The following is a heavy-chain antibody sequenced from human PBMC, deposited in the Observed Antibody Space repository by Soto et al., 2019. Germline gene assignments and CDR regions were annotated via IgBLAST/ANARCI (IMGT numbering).Heavy chain of an antibody. CDR3: ASIIVVLIDDALAI. V-gene: IGHV3-30-3*01. Sequence: QVQLVESGGGVVQPGRSLTLSCAASGFTFSNYPMHWVRQAPGKGLEWVALISYDGSNQYYADSVKGRFTVSRDNSKNTPSLQMDSLRAEDTALYLCASIIVVLIDDALAIWGPGTMVTVSS. D-gene: IGHD3-16*02. CDR2: ISYDGSNQ. CDR1: GFTFSNYP. J-gene: IGHJ3*02.